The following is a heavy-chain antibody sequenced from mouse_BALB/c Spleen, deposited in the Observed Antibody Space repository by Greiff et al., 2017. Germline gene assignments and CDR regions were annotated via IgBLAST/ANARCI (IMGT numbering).Heavy chain of an antibody. Sequence: EVKVVESGGDLVKPGGSLKLSCAASGFTFSSYGMSWVRQTPDKRLEWVATISSGGSYTYYPDSVKGRFTISRDNAKNTLYLQMSSLKSEDTAMYYCARLYYYGSSRDYYAMDYWGQGTSVTVSS. V-gene: IGHV5-6*01. J-gene: IGHJ4*01. CDR2: ISSGGSYT. CDR1: GFTFSSYG. CDR3: ARLYYYGSSRDYYAMDY. D-gene: IGHD1-1*01.